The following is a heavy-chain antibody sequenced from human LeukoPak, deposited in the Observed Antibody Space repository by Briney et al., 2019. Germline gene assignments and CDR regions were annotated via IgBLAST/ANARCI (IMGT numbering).Heavy chain of an antibody. CDR3: ARRGTDASFSFFDV. V-gene: IGHV3-30*02. J-gene: IGHJ3*01. Sequence: GGSLRLSCAASGFTFSSYGMHWVRQAPGKGLEWVAFIRYDGSNKYYTDSVKGRFTISRDNSKNTLYLQMNSLRAEDTATYFCARRGTDASFSFFDVWGQGTMVTVSS. CDR2: IRYDGSNK. CDR1: GFTFSSYG. D-gene: IGHD1-1*01.